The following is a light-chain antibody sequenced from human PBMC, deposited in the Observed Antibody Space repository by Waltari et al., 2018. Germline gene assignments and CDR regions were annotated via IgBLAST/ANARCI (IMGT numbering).Light chain of an antibody. CDR2: DVD. CDR3: CSYAGSYFYV. J-gene: IGLJ1*01. CDR1: SIDVGAHAS. V-gene: IGLV2-11*01. Sequence: GVTQPRPMPGSTEQAVTIPCPGTSIDVGAHASVSWYQQHPGKAPKLMIYDVDKRPSGVPDRFSGSKSGDTASLTISGLQTEDEADYYCCSYAGSYFYVFGIGTKVTVL.